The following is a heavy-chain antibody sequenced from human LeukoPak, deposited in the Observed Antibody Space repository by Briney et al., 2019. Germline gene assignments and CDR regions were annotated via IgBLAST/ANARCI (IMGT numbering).Heavy chain of an antibody. CDR1: GFTFGKYW. CDR3: ARDQYDTWSRRGNFDS. V-gene: IGHV3-7*03. D-gene: IGHD3-3*01. J-gene: IGHJ4*02. Sequence: GGSLRLSCVASGFTFGKYWMSWVRQAPGKGLEWVANIKLDGSEKNYVDSVKGRFTISRDNTKSSLYLQMNSLRVEDTAVFYCARDQYDTWSRRGNFDSWGQGTLVTVSS. CDR2: IKLDGSEK.